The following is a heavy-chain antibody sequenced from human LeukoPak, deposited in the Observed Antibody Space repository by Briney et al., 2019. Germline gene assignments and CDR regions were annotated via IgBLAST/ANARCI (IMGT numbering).Heavy chain of an antibody. CDR3: ARHGGGYRMPRNWFDP. Sequence: SETLPLTCTVSGGSISSYYWSWIRQPPGKGLEWIGYIYYSGSTNYNPSLKSRVTISVDTSKNQFSLKLSPVTAADTAVYYCARHGGGYRMPRNWFDPWGQGTLVTVSS. CDR1: GGSISSYY. CDR2: IYYSGST. V-gene: IGHV4-59*08. D-gene: IGHD3-22*01. J-gene: IGHJ5*02.